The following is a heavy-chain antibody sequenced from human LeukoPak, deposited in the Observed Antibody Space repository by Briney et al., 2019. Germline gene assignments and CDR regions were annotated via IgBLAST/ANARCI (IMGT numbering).Heavy chain of an antibody. D-gene: IGHD3-16*02. Sequence: GGSLRLSCAASGFTFSSYGMHWVRQAPGKGLEWVAVIWYDGSNKYYADSVKGRFTISRDNSKNTLYLQMNSLRAEDTAVYYCARDLVWGGYRYTSVPGADYWGQGTLVTVSS. V-gene: IGHV3-33*01. J-gene: IGHJ4*02. CDR1: GFTFSSYG. CDR3: ARDLVWGGYRYTSVPGADY. CDR2: IWYDGSNK.